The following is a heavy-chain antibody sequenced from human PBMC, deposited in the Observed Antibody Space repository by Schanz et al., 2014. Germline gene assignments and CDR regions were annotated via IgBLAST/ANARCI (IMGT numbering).Heavy chain of an antibody. D-gene: IGHD3-10*01. Sequence: EVQLVESGGGLVQPGGSLRLSCATSGFTLNNAWMNWVRQAPGKGLQWVARIKSKTDGGTRDYAAPVKGRFTISTDDSKNPVYLQRNSRKPEDTAVYYCTADLWFGAVWGVWWGQGTLVTVSS. CDR1: GFTLNNAW. V-gene: IGHV3-15*01. CDR2: IKSKTDGGTR. J-gene: IGHJ4*02. CDR3: TADLWFGAVWGVW.